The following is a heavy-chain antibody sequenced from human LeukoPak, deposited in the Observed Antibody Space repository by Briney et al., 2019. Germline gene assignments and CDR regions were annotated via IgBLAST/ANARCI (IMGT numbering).Heavy chain of an antibody. Sequence: KPGGSLRLSCAASGFTFSSYWMSWVRQAPGKGLEWVSSISSSSSYIYYADSVKGRFTISRDNAKNSLYLQMNSLRAEDTAVYYCAREPGIPVAGTFGYWGQGTLVTVSS. J-gene: IGHJ4*02. D-gene: IGHD6-19*01. V-gene: IGHV3-21*01. CDR1: GFTFSSYW. CDR3: AREPGIPVAGTFGY. CDR2: ISSSSSYI.